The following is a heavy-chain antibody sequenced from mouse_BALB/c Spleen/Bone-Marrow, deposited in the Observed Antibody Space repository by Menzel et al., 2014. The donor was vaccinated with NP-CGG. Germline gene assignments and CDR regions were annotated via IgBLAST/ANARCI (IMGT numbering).Heavy chain of an antibody. Sequence: VQLQQSGAELVKPGASVKMSCTASGFNIKDTYMHWVKQRPEQGLEWIGRIYPGNGNTKYDPKFQGKATITANTSSNTASLQLSSLTSENTAVYYCARDSPCAMDYWGQGTSVTVSS. CDR2: IYPGNGNT. CDR1: GFNIKDTY. V-gene: IGHV14-3*02. J-gene: IGHJ4*01. CDR3: ARDSPCAMDY.